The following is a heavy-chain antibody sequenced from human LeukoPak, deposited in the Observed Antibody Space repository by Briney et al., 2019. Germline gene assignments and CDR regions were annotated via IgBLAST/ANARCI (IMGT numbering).Heavy chain of an antibody. V-gene: IGHV3-21*01. Sequence: GGSLRLSCAASGFTFSSYSMNWVRQAPGKGLEWVSSISSSSSYIYYADSVKGRFTISRDNAKNSLYLQMNSLRAEDTAVYYCARVGGSSSSEGKDYWGQGTLVTVSS. D-gene: IGHD6-6*01. CDR1: GFTFSSYS. CDR2: ISSSSSYI. CDR3: ARVGGSSSSEGKDY. J-gene: IGHJ4*02.